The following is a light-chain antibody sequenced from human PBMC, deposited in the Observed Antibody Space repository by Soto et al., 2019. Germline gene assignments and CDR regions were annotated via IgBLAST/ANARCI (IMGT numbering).Light chain of an antibody. V-gene: IGKV1-39*01. CDR2: AAS. CDR1: QSISSY. J-gene: IGKJ1*01. CDR3: QQSYNTPPT. Sequence: DIQMTQSPSSLSASVGDKITSTCRAIQSISSYLNWYQQKPGKAPKLLIYAASSLQSGVPSRFSGSASGTDFTLTISSLQPEVFATYYCQQSYNTPPTFGQGTKAEIK.